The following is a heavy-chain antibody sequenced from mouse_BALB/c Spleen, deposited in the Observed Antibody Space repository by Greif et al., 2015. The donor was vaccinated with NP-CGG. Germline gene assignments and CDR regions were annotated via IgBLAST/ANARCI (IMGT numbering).Heavy chain of an antibody. CDR2: INPSNGGT. J-gene: IGHJ1*01. Sequence: QVQLQQSGAELVKPGASVKLSCKASGYTFTSYYMYWVKQRPGQGLEWIGGINPSNGGTNFNEKFKSKATLTVDKSSGTAYMQLSSLTSEDSAVYYCTRYYWYFDVWGAGTTVTVSS. V-gene: IGHV1S81*02. CDR3: TRYYWYFDV. CDR1: GYTFTSYY.